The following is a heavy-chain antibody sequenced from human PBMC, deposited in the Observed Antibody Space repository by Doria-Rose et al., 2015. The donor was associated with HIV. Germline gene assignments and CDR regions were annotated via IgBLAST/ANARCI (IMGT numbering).Heavy chain of an antibody. V-gene: IGHV4-30-4*01. D-gene: IGHD3-10*01. J-gene: IGHJ4*02. CDR3: ARARNYGFPHFFDF. CDR1: GDSISSGDSF. CDR2: ISSSGTT. Sequence: QVQLQESGPELVRPSQTLSLTCTVSGDSISSGDSFWSWIRQPPGKGPEWIGYISSSGTTYYYPSLRGRLTISLDASKNQFSLTLNSVTAADTAVYHCARARNYGFPHFFDFWGQGTLVTVSS.